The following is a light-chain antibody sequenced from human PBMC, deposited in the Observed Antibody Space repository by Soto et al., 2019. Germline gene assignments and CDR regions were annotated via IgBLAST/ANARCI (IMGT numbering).Light chain of an antibody. Sequence: EIVMTQSPATLSVSPGEGATLSCRASQSVSSDLAWYQQKPGQAPRLLVYGASTRATGIPARFSGSGSWTEFTLTISSLQSEDFAVYYCQQYSRRPPRTFGQGTKVDIK. V-gene: IGKV3-15*01. CDR3: QQYSRRPPRT. CDR2: GAS. CDR1: QSVSSD. J-gene: IGKJ1*01.